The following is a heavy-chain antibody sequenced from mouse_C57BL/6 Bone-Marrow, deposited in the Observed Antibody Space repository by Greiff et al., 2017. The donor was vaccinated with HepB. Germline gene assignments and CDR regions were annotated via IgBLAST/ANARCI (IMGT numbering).Heavy chain of an antibody. CDR3: ARMLGQGRFDY. CDR2: IYPGDGDT. V-gene: IGHV1-80*01. D-gene: IGHD3-3*01. J-gene: IGHJ2*01. Sequence: VQLQESGAELVKPGASVKISCKASGYAFSSYWMNWVKQRPGKGLEWIGQIYPGDGDTNYNGKFKGKATLTADKSSSTAYMQLSSLTSEDSAVYFCARMLGQGRFDYWGQGTTLTVSS. CDR1: GYAFSSYW.